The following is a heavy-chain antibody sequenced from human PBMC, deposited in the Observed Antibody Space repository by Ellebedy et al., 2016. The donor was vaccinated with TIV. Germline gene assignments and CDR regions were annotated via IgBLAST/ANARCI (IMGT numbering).Heavy chain of an antibody. CDR3: SRHTDYALDY. D-gene: IGHD4-17*01. V-gene: IGHV3-7*01. CDR1: GFTFSDYY. J-gene: IGHJ4*02. CDR2: IKQDGSEK. Sequence: GGSLRLSCAASGFTFSDYYMSWVRQAPGKGLECVANIKQDGSEKSYVDSVKGRFTISRENAKNSLYLQMNSLRAEDTAVYYCSRHTDYALDYWGQGALVTLSS.